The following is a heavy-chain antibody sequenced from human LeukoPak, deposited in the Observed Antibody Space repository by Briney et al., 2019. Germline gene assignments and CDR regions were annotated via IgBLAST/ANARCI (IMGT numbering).Heavy chain of an antibody. V-gene: IGHV3-30*02. Sequence: PGGSLRLSCAASGFTFSSYGMHWVRQAPGKGLEWVAFIRYDGSNKYYADSVKGRFTISRDNSKNTLYLQMNSLRAEDTAVYYCAKPREEYYYDSSGYYDAFDIWGQGTMVTVSS. J-gene: IGHJ3*02. D-gene: IGHD3-22*01. CDR3: AKPREEYYYDSSGYYDAFDI. CDR2: IRYDGSNK. CDR1: GFTFSSYG.